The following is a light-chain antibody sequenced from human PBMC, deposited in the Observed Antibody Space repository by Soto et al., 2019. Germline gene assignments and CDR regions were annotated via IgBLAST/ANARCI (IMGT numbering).Light chain of an antibody. CDR3: SAHGGSDNDVV. CDR2: EVS. J-gene: IGLJ2*01. Sequence: QSALTQPPSASGSPGQSVTISCTGTSSDIGYYNYVSWYQQYPGKVPKLMIYEVSKRPSGVPHRFSGSKSGNTASLTVSGLQAEDEADYYCSAHGGSDNDVVFGGGTKLTVL. V-gene: IGLV2-8*01. CDR1: SSDIGYYNY.